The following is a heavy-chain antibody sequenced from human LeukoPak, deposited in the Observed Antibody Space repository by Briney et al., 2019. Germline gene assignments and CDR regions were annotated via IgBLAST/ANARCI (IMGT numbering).Heavy chain of an antibody. CDR1: GFTFSSYW. CDR3: ARDYYGSGSYYNRGFDY. J-gene: IGHJ4*02. CDR2: IKQDGSDK. V-gene: IGHV3-7*03. Sequence: PGGSLRLSCAASGFTFSSYWMSWVRQAPGKGLEWVANIKQDGSDKYYVDSVKGRFTISRDNAKNSLYLQMNSLRAEDTAVYYCARDYYGSGSYYNRGFDYWGQGTLVTVSS. D-gene: IGHD3-10*01.